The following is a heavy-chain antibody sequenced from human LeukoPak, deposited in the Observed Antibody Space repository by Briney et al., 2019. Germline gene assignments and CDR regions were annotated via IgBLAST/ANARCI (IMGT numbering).Heavy chain of an antibody. Sequence: PSGTLSLTCAVSGGSISSCNWWSWVRQPPGKGLEWIGEIHHSGSTNYNPSLKSRVTLSVDTSKNQFFLKLSSVTAADTAVYYCARSSWSTFDPWGQGTLVTVSS. CDR3: ARSSWSTFDP. J-gene: IGHJ5*02. V-gene: IGHV4-4*02. CDR2: IHHSGST. D-gene: IGHD6-13*01. CDR1: GGSISSCNW.